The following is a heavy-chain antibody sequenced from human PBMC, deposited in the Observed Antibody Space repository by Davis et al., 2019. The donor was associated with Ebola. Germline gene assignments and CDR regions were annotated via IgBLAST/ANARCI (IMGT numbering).Heavy chain of an antibody. CDR2: IFYTVTT. CDR1: GGSVTNYY. V-gene: IGHV4-59*04. CDR3: AIQVVGTTRVFDF. Sequence: MPSETLSLTCTVSGGSVTNYYWSWIRQSPGKGLEWIGSIFYTVTTYFNPSLSSRVPVSVDTSKNHFSLKLSSVTAADTAIYYCAIQVVGTTRVFDFWGQGTLVTVSS. J-gene: IGHJ4*03. D-gene: IGHD2-15*01.